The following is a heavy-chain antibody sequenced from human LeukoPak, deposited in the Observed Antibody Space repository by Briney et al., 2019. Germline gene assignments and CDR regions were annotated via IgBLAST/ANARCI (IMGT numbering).Heavy chain of an antibody. CDR3: ARGSFRGMDV. CDR2: ISGSGGST. J-gene: IGHJ6*02. V-gene: IGHV3-23*01. CDR1: GFTFSSYA. D-gene: IGHD2-21*01. Sequence: GGSLRLSCAASGFTFSSYAMSWVRQAPGKGLEWVSAISGSGGSTYYADSVKGRLIISRDNDKNSLYLQMNSMRAEDTAVYYCARGSFRGMDVWGQGTTVTVSS.